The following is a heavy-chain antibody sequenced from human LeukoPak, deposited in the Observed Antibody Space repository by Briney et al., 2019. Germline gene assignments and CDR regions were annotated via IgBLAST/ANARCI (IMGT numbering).Heavy chain of an antibody. CDR1: GYTFTGHL. CDR2: INPKSGGT. Sequence: ASVKVSCKASGYTFTGHLIHWVRQAPGQRLEWTGWINPKSGGTTYAQKFQGRVTMTRDTSTSTVYMDLSSLRSDDTAVYFCAREREGLYDILTGYFAYWGQGTLVTVSS. CDR3: AREREGLYDILTGYFAY. V-gene: IGHV1-2*02. J-gene: IGHJ4*02. D-gene: IGHD3-9*01.